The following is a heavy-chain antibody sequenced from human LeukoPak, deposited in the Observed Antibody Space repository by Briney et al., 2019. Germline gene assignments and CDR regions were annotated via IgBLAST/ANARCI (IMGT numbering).Heavy chain of an antibody. Sequence: GGSLRLSCAASGFTFSSYNMNWVRQAPGKGLEWVSYISSSSNTLYYADSVKGRFTISRDNAKNSLYLQMNSLRAEDTAVYYCARSYYYYYYYMDVWGKGTTVTISS. J-gene: IGHJ6*03. CDR1: GFTFSSYN. CDR3: ARSYYYYYYYMDV. V-gene: IGHV3-48*04. CDR2: ISSSSNTL.